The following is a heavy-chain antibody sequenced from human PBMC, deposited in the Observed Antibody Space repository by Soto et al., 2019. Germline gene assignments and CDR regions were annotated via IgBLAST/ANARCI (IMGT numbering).Heavy chain of an antibody. CDR2: IYPGDSDT. CDR1: GYTFTDYW. V-gene: IGHV5-51*01. J-gene: IGHJ6*04. Sequence: ESLKISCKGSGYTFTDYWIGWVRQLPGKGLEWMGIIYPGDSDTRYSPSFQGHVTITVDKSTSTAYLQWNTLKASDTAMYYCARQISNCLYYHHAMNVWGKGTTVT. CDR3: ARQISNCLYYHHAMNV. D-gene: IGHD2-21*01.